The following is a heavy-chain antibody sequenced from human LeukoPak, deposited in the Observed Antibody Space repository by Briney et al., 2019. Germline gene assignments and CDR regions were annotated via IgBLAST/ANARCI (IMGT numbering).Heavy chain of an antibody. CDR1: GFSFSTYW. CDR2: MNEDRSQI. D-gene: IGHD3-3*01. CDR3: ASFWNGYFDY. Sequence: GGSLRLSCAASGFSFSTYWMSWVRQAPGRGLEWVATMNEDRSQIYYVDSVKGRFTISRDNAKNSLHLQMNNLRADDTAVYYCASFWNGYFDYWGRGTLVTVSS. V-gene: IGHV3-7*01. J-gene: IGHJ4*02.